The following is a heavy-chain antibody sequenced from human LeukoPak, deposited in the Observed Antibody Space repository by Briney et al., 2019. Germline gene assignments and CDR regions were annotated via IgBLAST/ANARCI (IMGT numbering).Heavy chain of an antibody. CDR1: GGTFSSYA. D-gene: IGHD6-13*01. V-gene: IGHV1-69*04. CDR3: ARDRGKGNIAAQYGMGV. J-gene: IGHJ6*02. Sequence: SVKVSCKASGGTFSSYAISWVRQAPGQGLEWMGRIIPILGIANYAQKFQGRVTITADKSTSTAYMELSSLRSEDTAVYYCARDRGKGNIAAQYGMGVWGQGTTVTVSS. CDR2: IIPILGIA.